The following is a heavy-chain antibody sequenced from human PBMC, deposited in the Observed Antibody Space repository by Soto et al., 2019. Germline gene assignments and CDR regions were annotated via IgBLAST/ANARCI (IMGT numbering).Heavy chain of an antibody. CDR1: GFTFSSYA. CDR3: AKDRGDYYYYYYGMDV. D-gene: IGHD2-21*01. Sequence: GGSLRLSCAASGFTFSSYAMSWVRQAPGKGLEWVSAISGSGGSTYYADSVKGRFTISRDNSKNTLYLQMNSLRAEDTAVYYCAKDRGDYYYYYYGMDVWGHGTTVTVSS. V-gene: IGHV3-23*01. J-gene: IGHJ6*02. CDR2: ISGSGGST.